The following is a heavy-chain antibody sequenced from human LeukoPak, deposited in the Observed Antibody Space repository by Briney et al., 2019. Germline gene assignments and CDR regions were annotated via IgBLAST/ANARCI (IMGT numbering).Heavy chain of an antibody. CDR2: IYHSGST. CDR3: ARGGGSSSWYKDWFDP. V-gene: IGHV4-38-2*02. CDR1: GYSISSGYY. J-gene: IGHJ5*02. D-gene: IGHD6-13*01. Sequence: SETLSLTCTVSGYSISSGYYWGWIRQPPGKGLEWIGSIYHSGSTYYNPSLKSRVTISVDTSKNQFSLKLSSVTAADTAVYYCARGGGSSSWYKDWFDPWGQGTLVTVSS.